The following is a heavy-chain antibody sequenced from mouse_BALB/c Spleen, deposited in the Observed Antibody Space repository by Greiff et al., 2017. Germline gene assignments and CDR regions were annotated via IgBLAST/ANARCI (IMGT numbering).Heavy chain of an antibody. CDR1: GYTFTSYW. Sequence: VQLQQSGAELVKPGASVKLSCKASGYTFTSYWMHWVKQRPGQGLEWIGEINPSNGHTNYNEKFKGKATLTVDKSSSTAYMKLSSLTSEDSAVYYCASDEYYGNSYEVDDWGQGTLVTVSA. CDR2: INPSNGHT. V-gene: IGHV1S81*02. J-gene: IGHJ3*01. D-gene: IGHD1-1*01. CDR3: ASDEYYGNSYEVDD.